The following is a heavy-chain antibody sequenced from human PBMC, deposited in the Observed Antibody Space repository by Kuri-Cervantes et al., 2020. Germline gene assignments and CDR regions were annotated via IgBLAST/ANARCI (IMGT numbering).Heavy chain of an antibody. V-gene: IGHV4-59*01. Sequence: GSLRLSCTVSGGSISSYYWSWIRQPPGKGLEWIGYIYYSGSTNYNPTPKSRVTISVDTSKNQFSLKLSSVTAADTAVYYCARSGLTYYGSGNDAFDIWGQGTMVTVSS. CDR3: ARSGLTYYGSGNDAFDI. CDR2: IYYSGST. CDR1: GGSISSYY. D-gene: IGHD3-10*01. J-gene: IGHJ3*02.